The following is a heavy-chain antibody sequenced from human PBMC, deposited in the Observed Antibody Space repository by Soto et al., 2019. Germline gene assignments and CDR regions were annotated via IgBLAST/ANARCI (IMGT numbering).Heavy chain of an antibody. J-gene: IGHJ6*03. D-gene: IGHD3-16*02. Sequence: QAQLVQSGAEVKRPGASVKVSCKASGYTFTTYGINWVRQAPGQGLEWMGWIGTYNGNANYAQNLQGRVTMTTDTSTSTAYMELRSLSSDDTAVYYCGRVVTVYYYMDVWGKGTTVTVSS. CDR1: GYTFTTYG. CDR3: GRVVTVYYYMDV. CDR2: IGTYNGNA. V-gene: IGHV1-18*01.